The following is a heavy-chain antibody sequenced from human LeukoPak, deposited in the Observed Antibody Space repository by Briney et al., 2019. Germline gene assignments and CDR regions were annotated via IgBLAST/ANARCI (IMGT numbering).Heavy chain of an antibody. Sequence: SETLSLTCTVSGGSISSYYWSWIRQPPGKGLEWIGYIYYSGRSTYYNPSLKSRVTISIDTSKNQFSLKLSSVTAADTAVYYCARGGYYGSGNDFRFDPWGQGTLVTVSS. CDR1: GGSISSYY. CDR2: IYYSGRST. D-gene: IGHD3-10*01. V-gene: IGHV4-59*01. J-gene: IGHJ5*02. CDR3: ARGGYYGSGNDFRFDP.